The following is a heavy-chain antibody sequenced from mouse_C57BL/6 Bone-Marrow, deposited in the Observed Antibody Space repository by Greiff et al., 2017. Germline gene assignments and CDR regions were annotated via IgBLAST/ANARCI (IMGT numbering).Heavy chain of an antibody. J-gene: IGHJ4*01. CDR2: IYPGSGNT. Sequence: QVQLQQPGAELVKPGASVKISCKASGYTFTSYYIHWVKQRPGQGLEWIGGIYPGSGNTKYNEKFKGKATLTADKSSSTAYMQRSSLTSEDSAVYYCARGILRYAMDYWGRGNAVTVSA. CDR1: GYTFTSYY. D-gene: IGHD2-10*02. CDR3: ARGILRYAMDY. V-gene: IGHV1-66*01.